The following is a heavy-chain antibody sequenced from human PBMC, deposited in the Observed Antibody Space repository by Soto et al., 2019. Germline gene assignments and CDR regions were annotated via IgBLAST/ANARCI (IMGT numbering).Heavy chain of an antibody. CDR1: GFTFSSYW. V-gene: IGHV3-7*04. CDR3: ARSPQRISMLVVVPPQYFQP. J-gene: IGHJ1*01. D-gene: IGHD3-22*01. CDR2: IKQDGSEK. Sequence: EVQLVESGGGLVQPGGSLRLSCAASGFTFSSYWMSWVRQAPGKGLEWVANIKQDGSEKYYVDSVKGRFTISRDNAKNSLYPQLNSLTAEDTAVYYCARSPQRISMLVVVPPQYFQPLGQGTLVTLSS.